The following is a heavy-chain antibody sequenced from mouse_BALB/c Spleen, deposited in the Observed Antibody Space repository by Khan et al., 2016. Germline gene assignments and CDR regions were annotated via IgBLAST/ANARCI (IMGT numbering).Heavy chain of an antibody. CDR2: IYPGDGYT. V-gene: IGHV1-87*01. J-gene: IGHJ2*01. CDR3: ARRGGYGPFVD. D-gene: IGHD2-2*01. Sequence: VQLQESGAELARPGASVKLSCKASGYTFTSYWMQWVKQRPGQGLEWIGAIYPGDGYTRYTQKFKGEATLTADTSSSTAYLQLSSLASEDSAGYRCARRGGYGPFVDWGQGTTVTVSA. CDR1: GYTFTSYW.